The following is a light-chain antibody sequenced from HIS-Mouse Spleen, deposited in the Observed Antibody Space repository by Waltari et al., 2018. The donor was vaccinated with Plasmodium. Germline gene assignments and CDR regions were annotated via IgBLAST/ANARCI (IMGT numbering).Light chain of an antibody. V-gene: IGLV2-8*01. Sequence: QSALTQPPSASGSPGQSVPISCTRTSSDVGGYNSASWYQQPPGKAPKLMNYEVSKPPSGVPDRFSGSKSGNTASLTVSGLQAEDEADYYCSSYAGSNNLVFGGGTKLTVL. J-gene: IGLJ2*01. CDR3: SSYAGSNNLV. CDR2: EVS. CDR1: SSDVGGYNS.